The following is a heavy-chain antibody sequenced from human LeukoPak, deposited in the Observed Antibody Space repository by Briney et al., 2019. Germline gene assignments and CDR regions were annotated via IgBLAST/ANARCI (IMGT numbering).Heavy chain of an antibody. D-gene: IGHD3-10*01. CDR1: GYTFTGYY. CDR3: ARVKGGFGELSYYFDY. J-gene: IGHJ4*02. V-gene: IGHV1-2*02. CDR2: INPNSGGT. Sequence: ASVKVSCKASGYTFTGYYMHWVRQAPGQGLEWMGWINPNSGGTNYAQKFQGRVTMTRDTSISTAYMELSRLRSDDTAVYYCARVKGGFGELSYYFDYWGQGTLVTVSS.